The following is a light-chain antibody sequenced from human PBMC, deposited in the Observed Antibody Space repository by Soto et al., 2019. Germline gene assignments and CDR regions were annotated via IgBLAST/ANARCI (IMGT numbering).Light chain of an antibody. V-gene: IGLV2-18*02. Sequence: QSALTQPPSVSGSPGQSVTISCTGTSSDVGSYNRVSWYQQPPGTAPKLLIYEVSNRPSGVPDRFSGSKSGNTASLTISGLQAEDEVDYYCSSYTNTITLVFGTGTKVTVL. CDR3: SSYTNTITLV. CDR1: SSDVGSYNR. CDR2: EVS. J-gene: IGLJ1*01.